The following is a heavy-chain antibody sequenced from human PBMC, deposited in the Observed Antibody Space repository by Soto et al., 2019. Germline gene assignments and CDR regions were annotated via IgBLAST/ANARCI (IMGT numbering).Heavy chain of an antibody. CDR3: ARDLWVLAFDY. CDR1: GGTFSSYT. Sequence: QVQLVQSGAEVKKPGSSVKVSCKASGGTFSSYTISWVRQAPGQGLEWMGRIIPILGIENYAQKFQGRVTITADKSTSTAYMELSSLRSEDTAVYYCARDLWVLAFDYWGHGTLVTVSS. J-gene: IGHJ4*01. V-gene: IGHV1-69*08. D-gene: IGHD1-26*01. CDR2: IIPILGIE.